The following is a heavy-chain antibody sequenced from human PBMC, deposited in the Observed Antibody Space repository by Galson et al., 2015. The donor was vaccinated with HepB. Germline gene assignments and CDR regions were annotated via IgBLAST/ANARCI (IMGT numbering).Heavy chain of an antibody. D-gene: IGHD3-16*02. CDR3: NVGALDYDYIWGSYRWFDP. CDR1: RFTFSSYS. CDR2: ISSSSSNI. V-gene: IGHV3-21*01. Sequence: SLRLSCAASRFTFSSYSMNWVRQAPGKGLEWVSSISSSSSNIYYDDSVKGRLTISRDNAKNSLYLQMNSLRAEDTAVYYCNVGALDYDYIWGSYRWFDPWGQGTLVTVSS. J-gene: IGHJ5*02.